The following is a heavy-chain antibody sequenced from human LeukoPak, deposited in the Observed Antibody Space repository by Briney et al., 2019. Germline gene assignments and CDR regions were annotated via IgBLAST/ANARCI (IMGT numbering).Heavy chain of an antibody. J-gene: IGHJ6*02. CDR3: ARLAHDYSYYYYYGMDV. CDR2: IYYSGST. Sequence: SETLSLTCTVSGGSISSSSYYWGWIRQPPGKGLEWIGSIYYSGSTYYNPSLKSRVTISVDTSKNQFSLKLSSVTAADTVVYYCARLAHDYSYYYYYGMDVWGQGTTVTVSS. V-gene: IGHV4-39*01. D-gene: IGHD4-11*01. CDR1: GGSISSSSYY.